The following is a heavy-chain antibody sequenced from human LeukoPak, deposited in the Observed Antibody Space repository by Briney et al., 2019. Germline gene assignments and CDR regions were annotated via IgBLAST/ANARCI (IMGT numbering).Heavy chain of an antibody. Sequence: GASVKVSCKASGGTFSSYAISWVRQAPGQGLEWMGRIIPILGIANYAQKFQGRVTITADKSTSTAYMELSSLRSEDTAVYYCARDPIPYYYYGMDVWGQGTTVTVSS. D-gene: IGHD2-21*01. V-gene: IGHV1-69*04. CDR1: GGTFSSYA. CDR3: ARDPIPYYYYGMDV. CDR2: IIPILGIA. J-gene: IGHJ6*02.